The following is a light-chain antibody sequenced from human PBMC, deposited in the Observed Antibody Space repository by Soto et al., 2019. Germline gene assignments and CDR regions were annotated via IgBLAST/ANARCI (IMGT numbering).Light chain of an antibody. CDR2: GNG. V-gene: IGLV1-40*01. CDR3: QSYDSSLSGSEV. CDR1: SPNIGAGHD. Sequence: QSVRTPPPSVSGAPGQSVTISCTGSSPNIGAGHDVHWYQQLPGTAPKLLIYGNGNRPSGVPDRFSGSKSGTSASLAITGLQADDEADYYCQSYDSSLSGSEVFGTGTKVTVL. J-gene: IGLJ1*01.